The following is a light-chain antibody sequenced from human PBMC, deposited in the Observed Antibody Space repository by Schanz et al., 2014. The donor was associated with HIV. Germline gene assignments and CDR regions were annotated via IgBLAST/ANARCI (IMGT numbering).Light chain of an antibody. CDR2: DDN. CDR3: QSYENNNRWV. CDR1: SGSIASNY. J-gene: IGLJ3*02. Sequence: NFMLTQPHSVSESPGKTVTISCTRSSGSIASNYVQWYQQRPGSAPTTVIYDDNQRPSGVPDRFSGSIDSSSNSASLTISGLKTEDEADYYCQSYENNNRWVFGGGTKVTVL. V-gene: IGLV6-57*04.